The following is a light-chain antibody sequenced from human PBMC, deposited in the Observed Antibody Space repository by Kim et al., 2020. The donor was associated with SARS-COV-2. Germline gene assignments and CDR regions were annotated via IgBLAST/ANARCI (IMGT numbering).Light chain of an antibody. J-gene: IGLJ1*01. CDR2: QDT. CDR1: KLGDKY. Sequence: SVSSGQTASITCTGDKLGDKYACWYQQKPGQSPVLVIYQDTKRPSGIPERFSGSNSGNTATLTISGTQAMDEADYYCQAWDSSTVFGTGTKVTVL. CDR3: QAWDSSTV. V-gene: IGLV3-1*01.